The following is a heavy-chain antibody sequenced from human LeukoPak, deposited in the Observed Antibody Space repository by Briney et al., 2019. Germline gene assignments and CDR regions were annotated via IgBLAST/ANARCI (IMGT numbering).Heavy chain of an antibody. CDR1: GGSISSYY. V-gene: IGHV4-59*01. Sequence: PSETLSLTCTVSGGSISSYYWSWIRQPPGKGLEWIGYVYYSGTTNYNPSLKSRVTISVDTSNNQFSLKLSSVTAADTAVYYCARGLGIADDYWGQGTLVTVSS. CDR3: ARGLGIADDY. J-gene: IGHJ4*02. D-gene: IGHD6-13*01. CDR2: VYYSGTT.